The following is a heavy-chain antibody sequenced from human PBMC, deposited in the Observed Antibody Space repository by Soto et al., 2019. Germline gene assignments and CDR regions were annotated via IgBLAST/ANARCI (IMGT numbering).Heavy chain of an antibody. V-gene: IGHV4-30-2*03. CDR2: IYDSGST. CDR1: GDSISRGGYS. CDR3: ARHGVAARAGYYYYGMDV. Sequence: SETLSLTCAVSGDSISRGGYSWTWIRQPPGKALEWIGNIYDSGSTSYNPSLKSRVTISVDGSKNQFSLQMTSVTAADTAVYYCARHGVAARAGYYYYGMDVWGQGTTVTVSS. J-gene: IGHJ6*02. D-gene: IGHD6-6*01.